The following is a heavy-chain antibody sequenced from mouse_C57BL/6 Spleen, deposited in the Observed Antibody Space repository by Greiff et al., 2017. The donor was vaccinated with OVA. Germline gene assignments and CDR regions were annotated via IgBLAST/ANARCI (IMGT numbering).Heavy chain of an antibody. CDR2: INPSTGGT. CDR3: ASSDGSSWYFDV. J-gene: IGHJ1*03. D-gene: IGHD1-1*01. V-gene: IGHV1-42*01. Sequence: EVKLMESGPELVKPGASVKISCKASGYSFTGYYMNWVKQSPEKSLEWIGEINPSTGGTTYNQKFKAKATLTVDKSASTAYMQLKSLTSEDSSVYYCASSDGSSWYFDVWGTGTTVTVSS. CDR1: GYSFTGYY.